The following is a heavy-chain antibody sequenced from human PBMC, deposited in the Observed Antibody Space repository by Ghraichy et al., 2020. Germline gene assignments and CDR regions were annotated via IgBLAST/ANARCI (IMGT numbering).Heavy chain of an antibody. Sequence: ASVKVSCKASGYTFTTYGISWVRQAPGQGLEWLGWISAYNGNTNYAQKFQGRVSMTTDTSTTTAYMELRSLRSDDTAVYYCARKDTVVVPGSQPNYYHYGMDVWGHACTVTAS. CDR1: GYTFTTYG. D-gene: IGHD2-2*01. CDR2: ISAYNGNT. CDR3: ARKDTVVVPGSQPNYYHYGMDV. J-gene: IGHJ6*02. V-gene: IGHV1-18*01.